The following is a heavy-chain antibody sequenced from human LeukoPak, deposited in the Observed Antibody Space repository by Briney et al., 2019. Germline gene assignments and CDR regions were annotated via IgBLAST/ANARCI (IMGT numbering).Heavy chain of an antibody. J-gene: IGHJ3*02. D-gene: IGHD3-10*01. V-gene: IGHV3-23*01. CDR3: AKRLYYGSGPLDI. Sequence: GGSLRLSCAASGFSFSNYDMTWVRQAPGKGLDWVSTLSDSGGSTYYADSVKGRVTISRDNSKNTLYLQMSSLRAEDTAIYFCAKRLYYGSGPLDIWGQGTMVTVSS. CDR2: LSDSGGST. CDR1: GFSFSNYD.